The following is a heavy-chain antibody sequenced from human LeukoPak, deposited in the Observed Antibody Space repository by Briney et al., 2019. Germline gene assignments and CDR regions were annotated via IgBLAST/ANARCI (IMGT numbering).Heavy chain of an antibody. Sequence: ASVKVSCKASGYTFTGSYMHWVRQAPGQGLEWMGWINPNSGGTNYAQKFQGRVTMTRDTSISTAYMELSRLRSDDTAVYYCARVRALWFGELLGYWGQGTLVTVSS. D-gene: IGHD3-10*01. CDR2: INPNSGGT. CDR3: ARVRALWFGELLGY. CDR1: GYTFTGSY. J-gene: IGHJ4*02. V-gene: IGHV1-2*02.